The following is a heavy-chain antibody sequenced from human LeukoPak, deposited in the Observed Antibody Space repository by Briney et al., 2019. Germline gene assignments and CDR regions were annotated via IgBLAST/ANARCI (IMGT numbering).Heavy chain of an antibody. J-gene: IGHJ2*01. CDR1: GFTFSSYG. CDR3: AKGLSGFGEFLWYFDL. V-gene: IGHV3-23*01. CDR2: ISGSGGST. Sequence: PGGSLRLSCAASGFTFSSYGMHWVRQAPGKGLEWVSVISGSGGSTYYADSVKGRFTISRDNSKNTLYLQMNSLRAEDTAVYYCAKGLSGFGEFLWYFDLWGRGTLVTVSS. D-gene: IGHD3-10*01.